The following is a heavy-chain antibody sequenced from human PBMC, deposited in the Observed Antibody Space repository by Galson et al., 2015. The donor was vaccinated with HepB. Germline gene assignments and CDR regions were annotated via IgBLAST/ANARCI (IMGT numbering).Heavy chain of an antibody. Sequence: ETLSLTCTVSGYSISSGYYWGWIRQPPGKGLEWIGSIYHSGSTYYNPSLKSRVTISVDTSKNQFSLKLSSVTAADTAVYYCARVGLSYGGGMDVWGQGTTVTVSS. CDR3: ARVGLSYGGGMDV. CDR1: GYSISSGYY. V-gene: IGHV4-38-2*02. CDR2: IYHSGST. J-gene: IGHJ6*02. D-gene: IGHD5-18*01.